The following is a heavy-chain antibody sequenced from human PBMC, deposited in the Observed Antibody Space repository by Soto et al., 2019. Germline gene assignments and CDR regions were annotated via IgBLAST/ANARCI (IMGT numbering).Heavy chain of an antibody. CDR1: GYTFTSYG. CDR3: ASAHSQKITIFGVVSPNWFDP. J-gene: IGHJ5*02. D-gene: IGHD3-3*01. Sequence: ASVKVSCKASGYTFTSYGISWVRQAPGQGLEWMGWISAYNGNTNYAQKLQGRVTMTTDTSTSTAYMELRSLRSDDTAVYYCASAHSQKITIFGVVSPNWFDPWGQGTLVTVSS. V-gene: IGHV1-18*01. CDR2: ISAYNGNT.